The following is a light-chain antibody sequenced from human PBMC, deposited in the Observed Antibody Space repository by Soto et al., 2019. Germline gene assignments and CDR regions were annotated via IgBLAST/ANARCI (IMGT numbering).Light chain of an antibody. V-gene: IGKV1-39*01. CDR3: QQSYSTTT. J-gene: IGKJ4*01. CDR1: QSISRY. CDR2: TAS. Sequence: DLQMTQSPSSLSASVGDRVTITCRASQSISRYLNWYQQKPGKAPKLLIYTASSLQSGVPSRFSGSGSGTDFTLTISSLQPEDFATYYCQQSYSTTTFGGGTKVEIK.